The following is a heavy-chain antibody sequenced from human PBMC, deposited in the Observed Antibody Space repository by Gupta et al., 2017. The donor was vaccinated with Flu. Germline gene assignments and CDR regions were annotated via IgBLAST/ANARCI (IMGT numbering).Heavy chain of an antibody. V-gene: IGHV1-8*02. CDR2: MNPKTGNT. CDR3: ARGNFDS. Sequence: YDINWGRQARGQGLEWLGWMNPKTGNTGYGQKFQGRVSMTRNLATKIAYLAMNSLKSEDTAVYYCARGNFDSWGRGTVITVSS. J-gene: IGHJ5*01. CDR1: YD.